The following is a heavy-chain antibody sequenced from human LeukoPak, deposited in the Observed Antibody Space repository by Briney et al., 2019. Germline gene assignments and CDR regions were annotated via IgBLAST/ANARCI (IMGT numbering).Heavy chain of an antibody. Sequence: GGSLRLSCAASGFTVGSNYMSWVRQAPGKGLEWVSVIYSGGSTYYADSVKGRFTISRDNSKNTLYLQMNSLRAEDTAVYYCARDAGYSSSLFLDYWGQGTLVTVSS. CDR1: GFTVGSNY. CDR3: ARDAGYSSSLFLDY. D-gene: IGHD6-6*01. CDR2: IYSGGST. V-gene: IGHV3-66*02. J-gene: IGHJ4*02.